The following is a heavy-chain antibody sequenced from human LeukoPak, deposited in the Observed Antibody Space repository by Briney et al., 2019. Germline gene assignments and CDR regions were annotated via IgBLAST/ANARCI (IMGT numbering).Heavy chain of an antibody. Sequence: GGSLRLSCAASGFTFSSYSMNWVRQAPGKGLEWVSSISSSSSYIYYADSVKGRFTISRDNAKNSLYLQMNGLRAEDTAVYYCARYYYDSSGYYYPLDYWGQGTLVTVSS. CDR2: ISSSSSYI. J-gene: IGHJ4*02. CDR1: GFTFSSYS. D-gene: IGHD3-22*01. CDR3: ARYYYDSSGYYYPLDY. V-gene: IGHV3-21*01.